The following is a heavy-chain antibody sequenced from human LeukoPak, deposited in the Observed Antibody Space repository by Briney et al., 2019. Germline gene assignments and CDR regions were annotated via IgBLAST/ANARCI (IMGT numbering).Heavy chain of an antibody. Sequence: GESLKIPWWGSGYRFNTSCIGRVRQRPGKGLEWRGIIYPGASDPRYSPSFQGQVTISADKSISTTNLQWSSLKASDTAMYYCATLSSGTSGWYYFDYWGQGTLVSVSS. V-gene: IGHV5-51*01. J-gene: IGHJ4*02. CDR1: GYRFNTSC. D-gene: IGHD6-19*01. CDR2: IYPGASDP. CDR3: ATLSSGTSGWYYFDY.